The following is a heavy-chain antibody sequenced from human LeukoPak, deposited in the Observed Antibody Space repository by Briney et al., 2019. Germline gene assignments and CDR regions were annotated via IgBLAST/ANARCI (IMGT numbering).Heavy chain of an antibody. V-gene: IGHV3-23*01. CDR2: ISGSGGST. CDR1: GFTFSSYA. J-gene: IGHJ4*02. Sequence: PGGSLRLSRAASGFTFSSYARSWVRQAPGKGLEWVSAISGSGGSTYYADSVKGRFTISRDNSKNTLYLQMNSLRAEDTAVYYCAKDRRFAVSTGNYFDYWGQGTLVTVSS. CDR3: AKDRRFAVSTGNYFDY. D-gene: IGHD1-14*01.